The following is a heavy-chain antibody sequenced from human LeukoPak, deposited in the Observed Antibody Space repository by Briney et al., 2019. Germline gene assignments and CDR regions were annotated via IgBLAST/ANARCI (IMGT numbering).Heavy chain of an antibody. Sequence: SCKASGYTFTGYHMHWVHQAPGKGLEWVAVIWYDGSNKYYADSVKGRFTISRDNSKNTLYLQMNSLRAEDTAVYYCARDRSPGIAAAGTGYFDYWGQGTLVTVSS. V-gene: IGHV3-33*01. J-gene: IGHJ4*02. CDR2: IWYDGSNK. D-gene: IGHD6-13*01. CDR3: ARDRSPGIAAAGTGYFDY. CDR1: GYTFTGYH.